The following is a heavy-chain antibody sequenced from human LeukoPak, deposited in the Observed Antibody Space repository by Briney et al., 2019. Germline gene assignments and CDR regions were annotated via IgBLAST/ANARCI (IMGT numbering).Heavy chain of an antibody. J-gene: IGHJ5*02. D-gene: IGHD3-22*01. CDR3: ARDYSSGYYYGWFDP. CDR2: IYYSGST. V-gene: IGHV4-31*03. CDR1: GGSISSGGYY. Sequence: SETLSLTCTVSGGSISSGGYYWSWIRQHPGKGLEWIGYIYYSGSTYYNPSLKSRVTISVDTSKNQFSLKLSSVTAADTAVYYCARDYSSGYYYGWFDPWGQGTLVTVSS.